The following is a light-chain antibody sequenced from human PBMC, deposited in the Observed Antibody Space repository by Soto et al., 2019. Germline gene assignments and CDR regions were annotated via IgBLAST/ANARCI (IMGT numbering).Light chain of an antibody. V-gene: IGLV1-36*01. Sequence: QSVLTQPPSVSEAPRQRVTISCSGSSSNIGNNAVNWYQQLPGKAPKLLIYYDDLLPSGVSDRFSGSKSGTSASLAISGLQSEDEADYYCAAWDDSLNGYVFGTGTKATGL. CDR1: SSNIGNNA. CDR2: YDD. CDR3: AAWDDSLNGYV. J-gene: IGLJ1*01.